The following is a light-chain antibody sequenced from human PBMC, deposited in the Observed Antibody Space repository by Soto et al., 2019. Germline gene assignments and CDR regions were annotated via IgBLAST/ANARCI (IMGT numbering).Light chain of an antibody. CDR2: DVS. CDR1: SSDVGGYKY. J-gene: IGLJ1*01. CDR3: SSYTSSSTYV. Sequence: QSVLTQPASVSGSPGQSITISCTGTSSDVGGYKYVSWYQQHSGKAPKLMIYDVSNRPSGVSNRFSGSKSGNTASLIISGLQAEDEADYYCSSYTSSSTYVFGTGTKLTVL. V-gene: IGLV2-14*03.